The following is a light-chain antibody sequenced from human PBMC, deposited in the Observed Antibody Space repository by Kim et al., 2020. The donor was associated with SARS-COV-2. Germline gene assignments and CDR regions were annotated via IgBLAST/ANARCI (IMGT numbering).Light chain of an antibody. CDR2: GAS. V-gene: IGKV3-20*01. CDR3: QQYGRSPYS. Sequence: LSPGDRATLSGRASQSVSSSYLAWYQQKPVQAPRLLIYGASSRATGIPDRFSGSGSGTDLTLTISRLEPEDFAVYYCQQYGRSPYSFGQGTKLEI. CDR1: QSVSSSY. J-gene: IGKJ2*03.